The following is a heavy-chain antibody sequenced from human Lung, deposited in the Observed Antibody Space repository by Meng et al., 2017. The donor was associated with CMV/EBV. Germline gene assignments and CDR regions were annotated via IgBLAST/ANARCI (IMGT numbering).Heavy chain of an antibody. CDR3: ATDGRGYSYGKYYYYYGMDV. D-gene: IGHD5-18*01. J-gene: IGHJ6*02. V-gene: IGHV1-24*01. CDR1: GYTLTELS. Sequence: SXXVSXKVSGYTLTELSMHWVRQAPGKGLEWMGGFDPEDGETIYAQKFQGRVTTTEDTSTDTAYMELSSLRSEDTAVYYCATDGRGYSYGKYYYYYGMDVWGQGTXVTVSS. CDR2: FDPEDGET.